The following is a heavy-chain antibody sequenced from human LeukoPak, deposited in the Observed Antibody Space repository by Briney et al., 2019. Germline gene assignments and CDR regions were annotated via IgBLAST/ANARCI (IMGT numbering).Heavy chain of an antibody. Sequence: GASVKVSCKASGFRFTGYWMHWGRQAPGQGLEWMGIIDPSGHITNSAQKFQGRLTVTRDTPTSTVYMELSSLRSDDTAVYYCVRDNSIADRGWWFDPWGQGTLVTVSS. CDR2: IDPSGHIT. J-gene: IGHJ5*02. CDR3: VRDNSIADRGWWFDP. V-gene: IGHV1-46*01. CDR1: GFRFTGYW. D-gene: IGHD1-14*01.